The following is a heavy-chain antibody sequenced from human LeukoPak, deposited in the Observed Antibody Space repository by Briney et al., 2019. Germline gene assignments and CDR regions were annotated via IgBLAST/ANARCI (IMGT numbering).Heavy chain of an antibody. CDR2: INPNSGGT. J-gene: IGHJ4*02. Sequence: ASVKVSCKASGYTFTGYYMHWVRQAPGQGLEWMGWINPNSGGTNYAQKFQGRVTMTRNTSISTAYMELSSLRSEDTAVYYCARGYGGWYMVPGYWGQGTLVTVSS. CDR1: GYTFTGYY. V-gene: IGHV1-2*02. D-gene: IGHD6-19*01. CDR3: ARGYGGWYMVPGY.